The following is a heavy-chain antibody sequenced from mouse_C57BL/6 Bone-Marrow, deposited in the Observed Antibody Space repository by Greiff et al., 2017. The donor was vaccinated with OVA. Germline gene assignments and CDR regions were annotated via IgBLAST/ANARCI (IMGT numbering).Heavy chain of an antibody. J-gene: IGHJ1*03. V-gene: IGHV2-2*01. CDR1: GFSLTSYG. CDR3: ARRTTTVVATWDFDV. D-gene: IGHD1-1*01. CDR2: IWSGGST. Sequence: VQLQQSGPGLVQPSQSLSITCTVSGFSLTSYGVHWVRQSPGKGLEWLGVIWSGGSTDYNAAFISRLSISKDNSKSQVFFKMNSLQADDTAIYYCARRTTTVVATWDFDVWGTGTTVTVSS.